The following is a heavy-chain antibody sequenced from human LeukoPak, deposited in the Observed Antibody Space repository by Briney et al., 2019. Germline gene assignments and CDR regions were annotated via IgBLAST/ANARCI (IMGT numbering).Heavy chain of an antibody. Sequence: GGSLRLSCAASGFTFSSHWMSWVRQAPGKGLEWVANIRPDGSAQYYVDSVKGRFTISRDNAKNSLFLHMNSLRAEDTALYFCARWGYTSAYYYDFWGQGTLVTVSS. D-gene: IGHD6-19*01. CDR3: ARWGYTSAYYYDF. CDR1: GFTFSSHW. J-gene: IGHJ4*02. V-gene: IGHV3-7*03. CDR2: IRPDGSAQ.